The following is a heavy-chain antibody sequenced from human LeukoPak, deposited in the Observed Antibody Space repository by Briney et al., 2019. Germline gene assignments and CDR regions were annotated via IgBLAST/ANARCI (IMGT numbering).Heavy chain of an antibody. CDR1: GFTFSSYG. CDR2: IRYDGSNK. CDR3: AKFNGGNSDGWFDP. V-gene: IGHV3-30*02. D-gene: IGHD4-23*01. J-gene: IGHJ5*02. Sequence: GGSLRLSCAASGFTFSSYGMHWVRQAPGKGLEWVAFIRYDGSNKYYADSEKGRFTISRDNSKNTLYLQMNSLRAEDTAVYYCAKFNGGNSDGWFDPWGQGTLVTVSS.